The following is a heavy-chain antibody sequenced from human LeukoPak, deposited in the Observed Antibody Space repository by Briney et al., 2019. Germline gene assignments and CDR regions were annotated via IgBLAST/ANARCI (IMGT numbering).Heavy chain of an antibody. CDR2: INTNTGNP. CDR1: GYTFTTYA. J-gene: IGHJ6*03. V-gene: IGHV7-4-1*02. Sequence: EASVKVSCKASGYTFTTYAMNWVRQAPGQGLEWMGWINTNTGNPTYAQGFTGRFVFSLDTSVSTAYLQVSSLKAEDTAVYYCARAYYDFWSGYYYYYYMDVWGKGTTVTVSS. CDR3: ARAYYDFWSGYYYYYYMDV. D-gene: IGHD3-3*01.